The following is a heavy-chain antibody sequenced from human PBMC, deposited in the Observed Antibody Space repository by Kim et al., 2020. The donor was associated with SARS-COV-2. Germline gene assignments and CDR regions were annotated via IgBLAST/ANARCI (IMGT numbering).Heavy chain of an antibody. J-gene: IGHJ5*02. V-gene: IGHV1-3*01. CDR3: AREGSGSYNWLDP. D-gene: IGHD3-10*01. Sequence: YAQKFQGRGTITRDTSATTAYMGLSSLTSKDTAVYYCAREGSGSYNWLDPWGQGTLVTVSS.